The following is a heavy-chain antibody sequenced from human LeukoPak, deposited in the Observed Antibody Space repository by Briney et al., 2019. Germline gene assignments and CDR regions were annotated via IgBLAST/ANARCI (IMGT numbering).Heavy chain of an antibody. CDR2: IYYSGST. Sequence: PSETLSLTCTVSGGSISSYYWSWLRQPPGRGLEWIGYIYYSGSTNYNPSLKSRVTISVDTSKNQFSLKLSSVTAADTAVYYCARGVEDTAMVTNWFDPWGQGTLVTVSS. CDR3: ARGVEDTAMVTNWFDP. V-gene: IGHV4-59*01. J-gene: IGHJ5*02. D-gene: IGHD5-18*01. CDR1: GGSISSYY.